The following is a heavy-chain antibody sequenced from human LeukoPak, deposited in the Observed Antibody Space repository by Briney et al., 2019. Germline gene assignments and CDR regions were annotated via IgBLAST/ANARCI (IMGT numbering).Heavy chain of an antibody. V-gene: IGHV6-1*01. CDR1: EYSVSSNSAA. D-gene: IGHD6-13*01. J-gene: IGHJ6*03. CDR3: ARGPQLVDYYYIDV. Sequence: SQTLSLTCAISEYSVSSNSAAWNWIRQSPSRGLERLGRTYYKSKWYYDYAVSVKSRITINPDTSKNHFSLQLNSVTPEDTAVYYCARGPQLVDYYYIDVWGKGTTVTVSS. CDR2: TYYKSKWYY.